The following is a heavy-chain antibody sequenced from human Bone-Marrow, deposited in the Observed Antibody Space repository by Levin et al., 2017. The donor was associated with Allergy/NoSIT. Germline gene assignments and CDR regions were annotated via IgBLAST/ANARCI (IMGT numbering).Heavy chain of an antibody. CDR3: ARSSGMVRGVIPPYYFDY. CDR1: GGSISSSSYY. Sequence: MASETLSLTCTVSGGSISSSSYYWGWIRQPPGKGLEWIGSIYYSGSTYYNPSLKSRVTISVDTSKNQFSLKLSSVTAADTAVYYCARSSGMVRGVIPPYYFDYWGQGTLVTVSS. D-gene: IGHD3-10*01. CDR2: IYYSGST. V-gene: IGHV4-39*01. J-gene: IGHJ4*02.